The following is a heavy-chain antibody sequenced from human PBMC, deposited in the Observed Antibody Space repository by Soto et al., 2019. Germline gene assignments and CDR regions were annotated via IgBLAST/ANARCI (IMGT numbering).Heavy chain of an antibody. CDR2: IYYSGST. CDR1: GGSISSSSYY. Sequence: SETLSRTCTVSGGSISSSSYYWGWIRQPPGKGLEWIGSIYYSGSTYYNPSLKSRVTISVDTSKNQFSLKLSSVTAADTAVHYCASVLRFLEGSGFRDYWGQGTLVTVSS. CDR3: ASVLRFLEGSGFRDY. J-gene: IGHJ4*02. D-gene: IGHD3-3*01. V-gene: IGHV4-39*07.